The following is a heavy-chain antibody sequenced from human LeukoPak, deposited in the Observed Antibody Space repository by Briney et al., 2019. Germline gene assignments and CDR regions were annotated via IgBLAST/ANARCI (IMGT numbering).Heavy chain of an antibody. D-gene: IGHD3-22*01. CDR3: SRRPFSDTSWRLSDV. V-gene: IGHV3-48*02. J-gene: IGHJ6*02. Sequence: GGSLRLSCAASGFAFSSYNMNWVRQAPGKGLEWISYIGSSGSPTHYADSVGGRFTISRDNAKNSLYLQMNSLRDEDTAVYFCSRRPFSDTSWRLSDVWGQGTTVTVSS. CDR2: IGSSGSPT. CDR1: GFAFSSYN.